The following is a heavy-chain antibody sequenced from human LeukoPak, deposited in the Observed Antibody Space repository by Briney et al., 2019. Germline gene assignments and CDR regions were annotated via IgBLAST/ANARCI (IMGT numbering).Heavy chain of an antibody. V-gene: IGHV3-7*01. CDR1: RFTFSDYW. D-gene: IGHD2-8*02. Sequence: GSLRLSCAVSRFTFSDYWMRWVRQAPGKGLEWVAAINKDGSEKQYVDSVKGRFTISRDNAKNSVYLQMTSLGAEDTAVYYCATYTQYFGAPGGADYWGLGTLVTVSS. J-gene: IGHJ4*02. CDR3: ATYTQYFGAPGGADY. CDR2: INKDGSEK.